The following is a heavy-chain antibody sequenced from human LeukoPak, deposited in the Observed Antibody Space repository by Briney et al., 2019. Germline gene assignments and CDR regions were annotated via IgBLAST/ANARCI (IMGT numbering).Heavy chain of an antibody. V-gene: IGHV3-23*01. J-gene: IGHJ4*02. D-gene: IGHD3-10*01. CDR2: ISGSGGST. CDR1: GFTFSSYA. CDR3: AKDSWFGELTNSIDY. Sequence: GGSLRLSCAASGFTFSSYAMSWVRQAPGKGLEWVSAISGSGGSTYYADSVKGRFTISRDNSENTLYLQMNSLRAEDTAVYYCAKDSWFGELTNSIDYWGQGTLVTVSS.